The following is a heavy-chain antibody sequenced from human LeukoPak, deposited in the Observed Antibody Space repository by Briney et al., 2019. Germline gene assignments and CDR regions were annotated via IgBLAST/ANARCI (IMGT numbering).Heavy chain of an antibody. CDR1: GFTFNNYG. D-gene: IGHD2-15*01. J-gene: IGHJ4*02. V-gene: IGHV3-23*01. Sequence: PGGSLRLSCAASGFTFNNYGMSWVRQAPGKGLEWVSVIRGSGAGTYYADSVKGRFTISRDNSKNTLSLQLNSLRAEDTAVYYCAKGTSSSCYSAPNYWGQGTLVTVSS. CDR3: AKGTSSSCYSAPNY. CDR2: IRGSGAGT.